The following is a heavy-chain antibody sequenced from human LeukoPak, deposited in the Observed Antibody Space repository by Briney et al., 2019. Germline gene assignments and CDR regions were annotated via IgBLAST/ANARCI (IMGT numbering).Heavy chain of an antibody. CDR2: IKQDGSDK. CDR3: ARGVNWWYFDL. CDR1: GFTFSSYW. Sequence: PWGVLRLSCAASGFTFSSYWMSWVRQAPGKGLEWVANIKQDGSDKYYVDSVKGRFTISRDNAKNSLYLQMNSLRAEDTAVYYCARGVNWWYFDLWGRGTLVVVSS. D-gene: IGHD1-1*01. V-gene: IGHV3-7*01. J-gene: IGHJ2*01.